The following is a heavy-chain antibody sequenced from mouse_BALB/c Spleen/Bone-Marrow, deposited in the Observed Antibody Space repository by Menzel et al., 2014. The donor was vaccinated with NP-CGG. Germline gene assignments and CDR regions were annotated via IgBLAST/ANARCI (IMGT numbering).Heavy chain of an antibody. J-gene: IGHJ3*01. CDR2: IHPSDSET. CDR1: GYSFTNYW. Sequence: VQLQQSGAELVKPGASVKLSCKASGYSFTNYWMNWEKQRSGQGLEWIGMIHPSDSETRLNQKFKDKATLTVDKSSSTAYMQLSSPTSEDSAVYYSARFGNYEVFAYWGQGTLVTVSA. V-gene: IGHV1-74*01. CDR3: ARFGNYEVFAY. D-gene: IGHD2-1*01.